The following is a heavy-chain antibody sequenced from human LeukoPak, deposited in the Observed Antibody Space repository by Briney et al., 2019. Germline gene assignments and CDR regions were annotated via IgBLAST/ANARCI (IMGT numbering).Heavy chain of an antibody. V-gene: IGHV1-24*01. Sequence: GASVKVSCKVSGYTLTELSMHWVRQAPGKGLEWMGGFDPEDGETIYAQKFRGRVTMTGDTSTDTAYMELSSLRSEDTAVYYCATDRRYCSSTSCPRWDVWGKGTTVTVSS. CDR1: GYTLTELS. CDR2: FDPEDGET. CDR3: ATDRRYCSSTSCPRWDV. D-gene: IGHD2-2*01. J-gene: IGHJ6*04.